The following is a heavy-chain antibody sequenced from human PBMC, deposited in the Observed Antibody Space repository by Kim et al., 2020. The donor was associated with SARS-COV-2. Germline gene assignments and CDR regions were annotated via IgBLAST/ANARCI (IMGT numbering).Heavy chain of an antibody. J-gene: IGHJ4*02. V-gene: IGHV3-30-3*01. D-gene: IGHD2-15*01. CDR3: ARGDSVVVVARGYQYFDY. CDR1: GFILSTYS. CDR2: ISHDGSNK. Sequence: GGSLRLSREASGFILSTYSMHWVRQAPGKGLEWVAAISHDGSNKYYADSVKRRFTVSRDNSKNTLYLQMNSLRAEDTAVYYCARGDSVVVVARGYQYFDYWGQGTLVTVSS.